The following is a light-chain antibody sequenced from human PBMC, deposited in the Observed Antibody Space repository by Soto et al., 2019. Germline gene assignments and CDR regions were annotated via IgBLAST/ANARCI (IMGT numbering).Light chain of an antibody. CDR2: EVS. Sequence: QSVLTQPASVSGSPGQSITISCTGTSSDVGSYNLVSWYQQHPVKAPKLMIYEVSKRPSGVSNRFSGSKSGNTASLTISGLQAEDEADYYCCSYAGSSTLVFGTGTKLTVL. CDR1: SSDVGSYNL. CDR3: CSYAGSSTLV. V-gene: IGLV2-23*02. J-gene: IGLJ1*01.